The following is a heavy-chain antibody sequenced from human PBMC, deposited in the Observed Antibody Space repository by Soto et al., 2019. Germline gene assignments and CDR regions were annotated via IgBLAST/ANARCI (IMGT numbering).Heavy chain of an antibody. CDR1: GGSFSGYY. CDR3: ARAGCSSPSCYYYYYYYGMDV. CDR2: INHSGST. V-gene: IGHV4-34*01. Sequence: SETLSLTCAVYGGSFSGYYWSWIRQPPGRGLEWIGEINHSGSTNYNPSLKSRVTISVDTSKNQFSLKLSSVTAADTAVYYCARAGCSSPSCYYYYYYYGMDVWGQGTTVTVSS. J-gene: IGHJ6*02. D-gene: IGHD2-2*01.